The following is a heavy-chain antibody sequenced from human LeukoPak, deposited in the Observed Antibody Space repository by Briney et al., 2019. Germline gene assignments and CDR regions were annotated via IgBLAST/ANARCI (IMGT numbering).Heavy chain of an antibody. V-gene: IGHV3-23*01. CDR1: GFTFSNYA. CDR3: ANRRGSSWYGVAEYFQH. CDR2: ISGSGSGGST. Sequence: GGSLRLSCAVSGFTFSNYAMTWVRQAPGKGLEWASVISGSGSGGSTSYADSVKGRFTISRDNSKNTLYLQMNSLRAEDTAVYYCANRRGSSWYGVAEYFQHWGQGTLVTVSS. D-gene: IGHD6-13*01. J-gene: IGHJ1*01.